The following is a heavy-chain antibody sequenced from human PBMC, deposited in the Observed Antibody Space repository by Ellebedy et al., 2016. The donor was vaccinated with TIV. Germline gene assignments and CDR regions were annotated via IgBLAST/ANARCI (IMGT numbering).Heavy chain of an antibody. CDR1: GFTVSSNY. J-gene: IGHJ4*02. CDR3: AKASAAARPYFFDY. V-gene: IGHV3-23*01. Sequence: PGGSLRLSCAASGFTVSSNYMSWVRQAPGKGLEWVSAISDNAVSTYYADSVKGRFTISRDNSKNTLYLLMDSLRAEDAAVYYCAKASAAARPYFFDYWGQGTLVTVSS. D-gene: IGHD6-6*01. CDR2: ISDNAVST.